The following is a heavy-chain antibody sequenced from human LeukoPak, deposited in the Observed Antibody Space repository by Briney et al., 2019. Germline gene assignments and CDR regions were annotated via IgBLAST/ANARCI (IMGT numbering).Heavy chain of an antibody. V-gene: IGHV3-23*01. D-gene: IGHD6-6*01. Sequence: GGSLRLSCAASGFTFSSYAMSRVRQAPGMRLEWVSTISGSSDRTYYADSVEGRFTISRDNSKNTLYLQMNSLRAEDTAVYYCARGPSIAARKGGWFDPWGQGTLVTVSS. CDR2: ISGSSDRT. CDR3: ARGPSIAARKGGWFDP. CDR1: GFTFSSYA. J-gene: IGHJ5*02.